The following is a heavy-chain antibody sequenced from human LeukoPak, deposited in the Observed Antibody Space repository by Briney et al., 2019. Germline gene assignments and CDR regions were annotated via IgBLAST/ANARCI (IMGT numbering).Heavy chain of an antibody. CDR3: ARPHLYYDSRYGMDV. D-gene: IGHD3-22*01. V-gene: IGHV1-69*01. CDR2: IIPIFGTA. CDR1: GGTLSSYA. Sequence: SVTVSCKASGGTLSSYAISWVRQAPGQGLEWMGGIIPIFGTANYAQKFQGRVTITADESTSTAYMELSSLRSEDTAVYYCARPHLYYDSRYGMDVWGQGTTVTVSS. J-gene: IGHJ6*02.